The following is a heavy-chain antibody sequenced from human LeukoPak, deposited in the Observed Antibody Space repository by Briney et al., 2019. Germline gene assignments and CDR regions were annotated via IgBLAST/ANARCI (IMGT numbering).Heavy chain of an antibody. CDR1: GYIFADYY. J-gene: IGHJ5*02. CDR2: IKPNSGGT. V-gene: IGHV1-2*02. CDR3: ARFSSSPTGFDP. Sequence: ASVKVSCKASGYIFADYYIHWVRQAPGQGLEWMGWIKPNSGGTRSAQKFQGRVTMTRDTSISTAYMELSSLRSEDTAVYYCARFSSSPTGFDPWGQGTLVTVSS. D-gene: IGHD6-19*01.